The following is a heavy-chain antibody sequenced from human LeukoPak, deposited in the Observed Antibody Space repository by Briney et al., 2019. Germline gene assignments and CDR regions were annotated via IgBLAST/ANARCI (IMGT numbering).Heavy chain of an antibody. D-gene: IGHD6-13*01. CDR3: ASRIAAAGHYFDY. CDR2: IYYSGST. V-gene: IGHV4-39*01. Sequence: SETLSLTCTVSGGSISSSSYYWGWIRQPPGKGLEWIGSIYYSGSTYYNPSLKSRVTISVDTSKNQFSLKLSSVTAADTAVYYCASRIAAAGHYFDYWGQGTLVTVSS. J-gene: IGHJ4*02. CDR1: GGSISSSSYY.